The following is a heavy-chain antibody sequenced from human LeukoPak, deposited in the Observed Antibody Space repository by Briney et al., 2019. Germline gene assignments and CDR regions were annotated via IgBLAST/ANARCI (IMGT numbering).Heavy chain of an antibody. D-gene: IGHD3-9*01. CDR3: ARGHYDILTAYYEGYYYYGMDV. Sequence: SETLSLTCAVYGGSFSGYYWSWIRQPPGKGLEWIGEINHSGSTNYNPSLKSRVTISVDTSKNQFSLKLSSVTAADTAVYYCARGHYDILTAYYEGYYYYGMDVWGKGTTVTVSS. CDR2: INHSGST. CDR1: GGSFSGYY. J-gene: IGHJ6*04. V-gene: IGHV4-34*01.